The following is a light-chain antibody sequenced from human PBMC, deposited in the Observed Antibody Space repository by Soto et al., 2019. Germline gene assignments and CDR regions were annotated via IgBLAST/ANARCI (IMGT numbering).Light chain of an antibody. CDR2: WAS. CDR3: QQYYSAPVT. V-gene: IGKV4-1*01. Sequence: DIVLTKSPDSLAVSLGERATIDCKSSQSILYSSNNRNYLAWYQQKPGQPPKLLIYWASTRESGVPDRFSGSGSGTDFTLAISSLQAEDVAVYYCQQYYSAPVTFGQGTKVDNK. J-gene: IGKJ1*01. CDR1: QSILYSSNNRNY.